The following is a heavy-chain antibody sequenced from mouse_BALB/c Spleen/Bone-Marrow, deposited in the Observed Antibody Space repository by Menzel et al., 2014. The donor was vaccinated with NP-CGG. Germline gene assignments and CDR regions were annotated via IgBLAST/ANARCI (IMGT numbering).Heavy chain of an antibody. CDR2: INPDSSTI. Sequence: EVKVEESGGGLVQPGGSLELSCAASGFDFSRYWMSWVRQAPGKGLEWIGEINPDSSTINYTPSLKDKFIISRDNAKNTLYLQMSKVRSEDTALYYCARLGYYGGFAYWGQGTLVTVSA. J-gene: IGHJ3*01. V-gene: IGHV4-1*02. CDR1: GFDFSRYW. D-gene: IGHD2-3*01. CDR3: ARLGYYGGFAY.